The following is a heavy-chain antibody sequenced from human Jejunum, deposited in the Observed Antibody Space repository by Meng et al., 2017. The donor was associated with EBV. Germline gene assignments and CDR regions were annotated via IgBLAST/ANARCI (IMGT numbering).Heavy chain of an antibody. V-gene: IGHV1-2*06. CDR2: VNPNSGVT. Sequence: VLLVQSGAEVKNPGASVKVPCKASGYTFTDYYLHWVRQAPGQGLEWMGRVNPNSGVTNYAEKFQGRVTMTRDTSISTSYMEVGRLTSDDTAVYYCARPISGYTYYFDYWGQGTLVTVSS. CDR3: ARPISGYTYYFDY. CDR1: GYTFTDYY. D-gene: IGHD5-18*01. J-gene: IGHJ4*02.